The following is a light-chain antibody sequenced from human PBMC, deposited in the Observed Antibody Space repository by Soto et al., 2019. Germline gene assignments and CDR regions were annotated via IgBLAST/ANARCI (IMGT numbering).Light chain of an antibody. CDR3: NSYTSTSAHVV. V-gene: IGLV2-14*01. CDR2: DVS. J-gene: IGLJ2*01. Sequence: QSALTQPASVSGSPGQSITISCTGTSSDVGGYNYVSWYQQHPGKAPKLMIFDVSNRPSGVSDRFSGSKSGNTASLTISGLQAEDEADYYCNSYTSTSAHVVFGGGTKLTGL. CDR1: SSDVGGYNY.